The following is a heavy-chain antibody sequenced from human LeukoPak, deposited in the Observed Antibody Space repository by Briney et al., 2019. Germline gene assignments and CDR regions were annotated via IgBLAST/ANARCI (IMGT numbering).Heavy chain of an antibody. CDR2: IYYSGST. CDR1: GGSVSSGTYY. D-gene: IGHD3-10*01. V-gene: IGHV4-61*01. J-gene: IGHJ4*02. Sequence: SETLSLTCNVSGGSVSSGTYYWSWIRQPPGKGLEWIGYIYYSGSTSYNPSLKSRVTISVDTSKNQFSLKLSSVTAADTAVYYCARDSGSGSYYDYWGQGTLVTVSS. CDR3: ARDSGSGSYYDY.